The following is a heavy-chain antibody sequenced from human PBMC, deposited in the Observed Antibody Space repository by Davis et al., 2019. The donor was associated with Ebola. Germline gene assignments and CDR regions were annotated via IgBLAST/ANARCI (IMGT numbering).Heavy chain of an antibody. CDR1: GYSFTSYW. V-gene: IGHV5-51*01. CDR3: ARRGDWGFFFDF. D-gene: IGHD2-21*02. Sequence: GESLKISCKGSGYSFTSYWIGWVRQMPGKGLEWVGFIYPGDSDTKYSPSFQGQVTISVDRSIDTAYLQWSSLRASDTAMYYCARRGDWGFFFDFWGQGTLVTVSS. J-gene: IGHJ4*02. CDR2: IYPGDSDT.